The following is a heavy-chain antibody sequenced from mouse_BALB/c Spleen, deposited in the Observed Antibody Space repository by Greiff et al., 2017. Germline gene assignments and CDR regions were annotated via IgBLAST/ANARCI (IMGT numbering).Heavy chain of an antibody. Sequence: LVESGAELVRPGVSVKISCKGSGYTFTDYAMHWVKQSHAKSLEWIGVISTYYGDASYNQKFKGKATMTVDKSSSTAYMELARLTSEDSAIYYCARSAYGSSAWFAYWGQGTLVTVSA. D-gene: IGHD1-1*01. CDR2: ISTYYGDA. V-gene: IGHV1S137*01. CDR1: GYTFTDYA. CDR3: ARSAYGSSAWFAY. J-gene: IGHJ3*01.